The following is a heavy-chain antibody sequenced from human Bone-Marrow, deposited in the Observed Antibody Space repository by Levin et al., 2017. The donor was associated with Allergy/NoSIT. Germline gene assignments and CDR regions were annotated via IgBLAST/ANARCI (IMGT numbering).Heavy chain of an antibody. CDR1: GGSMSGYY. CDR3: ARIAPADFGDYG. J-gene: IGHJ4*02. D-gene: IGHD4-17*01. Sequence: SETLSLTCTVSGGSMSGYYWTWIRQPPGKGLEWIGYIYNSGGTNYNPSLKSRVTILLDTSKYQFSLNLRSVTTADTALYYCARIAPADFGDYGWGQGTLVTVSS. V-gene: IGHV4-59*01. CDR2: IYNSGGT.